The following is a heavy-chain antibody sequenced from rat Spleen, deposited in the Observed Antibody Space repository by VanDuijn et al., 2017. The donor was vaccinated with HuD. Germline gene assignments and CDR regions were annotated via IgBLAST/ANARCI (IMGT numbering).Heavy chain of an antibody. Sequence: EVRLVESGGGLVQPGRSLKLSCAASGFTFTNYDMAWVRQAPTKGLGWIASISTGGTNTYYRGSVKGRFTISRDNAKNTQYLQMDSLRSEDTATYYCTRGYFMDAWGQGASVTVSS. CDR3: TRGYFMDA. CDR1: GFTFTNYD. V-gene: IGHV5S13*01. CDR2: ISTGGTNT. J-gene: IGHJ4*01.